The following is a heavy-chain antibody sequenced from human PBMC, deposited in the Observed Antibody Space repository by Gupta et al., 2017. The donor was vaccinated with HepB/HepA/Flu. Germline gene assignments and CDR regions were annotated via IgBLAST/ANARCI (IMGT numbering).Heavy chain of an antibody. Sequence: QVQLVESGGGVVQPGRSLRLSCAASGFTFSSYGMHWVRQAPGKGLEWVAVISYDGSNKYYADSVKGRFTISRDNSKNTLYLQMNSLRAEDTAVYYCAKDITIFGVVIIGLFDYWGQGTLVTVSS. V-gene: IGHV3-30*18. CDR3: AKDITIFGVVIIGLFDY. CDR2: ISYDGSNK. CDR1: GFTFSSYG. D-gene: IGHD3-3*01. J-gene: IGHJ4*02.